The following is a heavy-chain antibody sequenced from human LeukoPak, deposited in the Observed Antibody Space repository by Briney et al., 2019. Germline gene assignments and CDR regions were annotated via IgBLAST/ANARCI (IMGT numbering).Heavy chain of an antibody. CDR1: GYTFTSYG. CDR2: ISAYNGNT. V-gene: IGHV1-18*01. D-gene: IGHD3-16*01. Sequence: ASVKVSCKASGYTFTSYGISWVRQAPGQGLEWMGWISAYNGNTNYAQKLQGRVTMTTDTSTSTAYMELRSLRSDDTAVYYCARGLVGVRLGGLPLRYWGQGTLVTVSS. CDR3: ARGLVGVRLGGLPLRY. J-gene: IGHJ4*02.